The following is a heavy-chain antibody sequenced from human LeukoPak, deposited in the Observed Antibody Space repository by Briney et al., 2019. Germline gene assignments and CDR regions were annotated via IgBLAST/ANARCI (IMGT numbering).Heavy chain of an antibody. Sequence: SETLSLTCTVSGGSISSYYWSWIRQPAGKGLEWIGRIYTSGSTNYNPSLKSRVTMSIDTSKNQFSLKLSSVTAADTAVYYCARDLSSSSWNDYWGQGTLVTVSS. J-gene: IGHJ4*02. V-gene: IGHV4-4*07. CDR1: GGSISSYY. CDR3: ARDLSSSSWNDY. CDR2: IYTSGST. D-gene: IGHD6-13*01.